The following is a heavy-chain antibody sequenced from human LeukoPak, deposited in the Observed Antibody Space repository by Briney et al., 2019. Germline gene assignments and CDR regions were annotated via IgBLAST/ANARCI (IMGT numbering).Heavy chain of an antibody. V-gene: IGHV4-59*12. CDR2: ISSIGVT. CDR3: ARGRDGYYGSGSYGY. D-gene: IGHD3-10*01. CDR1: GDSMSSYY. Sequence: PSETLSLTCTVSGDSMSSYYWTWIRQPPGKGLEWIGYISSIGVTNSNPTLRSRVSISLDTAKNQFYLNVESVTAADTAVYYCARGRDGYYGSGSYGYWGQGTLVTVSS. J-gene: IGHJ4*02.